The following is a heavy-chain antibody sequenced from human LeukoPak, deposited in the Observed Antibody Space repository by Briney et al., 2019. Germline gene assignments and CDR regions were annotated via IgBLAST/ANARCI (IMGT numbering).Heavy chain of an antibody. D-gene: IGHD2-2*01. CDR2: ISGSGGST. J-gene: IGHJ5*02. CDR1: GFTFSSYS. Sequence: GGSLRLSCAASGFTFSSYSMNWVRQAPGKGLEWVSAISGSGGSTYYADSVKGRFTISRDNSKNTLYLQMNSLRAEDTAVYYCAKPRTVVPAATFNWFDPWGQGTLVTVSS. CDR3: AKPRTVVPAATFNWFDP. V-gene: IGHV3-23*01.